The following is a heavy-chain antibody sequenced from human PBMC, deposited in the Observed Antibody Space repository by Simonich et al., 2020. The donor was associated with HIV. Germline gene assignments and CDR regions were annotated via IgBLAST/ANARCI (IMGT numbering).Heavy chain of an antibody. Sequence: QVQLVQSGAEVKKPGASVKVSCKASGYTFSRHDINWVRQATGQGLEWMVWMNPNSGNTGYAQKFEGRVTITRNTSISTAYMELNSLRSEDTAVYYCARGGAYYEGGAFDIWGQGTMVTVSS. CDR1: GYTFSRHD. CDR3: ARGGAYYEGGAFDI. J-gene: IGHJ3*02. CDR2: MNPNSGNT. V-gene: IGHV1-8*03. D-gene: IGHD3-22*01.